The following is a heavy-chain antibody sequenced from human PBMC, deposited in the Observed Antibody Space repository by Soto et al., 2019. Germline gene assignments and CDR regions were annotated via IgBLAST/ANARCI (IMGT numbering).Heavy chain of an antibody. D-gene: IGHD5-12*01. J-gene: IGHJ6*03. CDR1: GDAFNDYY. CDR3: ARESGGATATLDYYYFYMDV. CDR2: INPNGGVT. V-gene: IGHV1-2*04. Sequence: ASVKVSCKSSGDAFNDYYIHWVRQAPGQGFEWMGWINPNGGVTKYAQKFQGWVSMTRDTSIRTVYMQLSRLRSDDTAVYYCARESGGATATLDYYYFYMDVWGTGTTVTVSS.